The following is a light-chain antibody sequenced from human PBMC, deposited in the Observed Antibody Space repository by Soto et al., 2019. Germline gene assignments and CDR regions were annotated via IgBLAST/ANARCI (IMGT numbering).Light chain of an antibody. CDR2: GAS. V-gene: IGKV3-20*01. J-gene: IGKJ1*01. CDR1: QSVSSSY. CDR3: QQYGSSSWK. Sequence: EIVLTQSPGTLSLSPGERATLSCRASQSVSSSYLAWYQQKPGQAPRLLIYGASSRATGIPDRFSGSGSETDFTLTISRLEPEDFAVYYCQQYGSSSWKFGQGNTVEIK.